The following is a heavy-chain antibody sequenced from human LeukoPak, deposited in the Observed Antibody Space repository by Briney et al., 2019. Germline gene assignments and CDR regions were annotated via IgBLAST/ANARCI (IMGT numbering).Heavy chain of an antibody. CDR1: GFTVSSNY. J-gene: IGHJ4*02. Sequence: GGSLRLSCVVSGFTVSSNYMSWVRQAPGQGLEWVANIKKDGREKYYVDSVKGRFTISRDNAKNSLYLQMNSLRAEDTAVYYCPRTNLAPASGDYWAREPWSPSP. CDR2: IKKDGREK. V-gene: IGHV3-7*03. CDR3: PRTNLAPASGDY.